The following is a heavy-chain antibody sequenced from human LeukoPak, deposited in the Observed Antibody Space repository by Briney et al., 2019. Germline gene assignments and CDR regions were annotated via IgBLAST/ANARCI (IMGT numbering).Heavy chain of an antibody. CDR3: ARAGDYYYGSGSYYAGDWFDP. CDR2: MNPNSGNT. D-gene: IGHD3-10*01. Sequence: ASVKVSCKASGYTFTSYDINWVRQATGQGLEWMGWMNPNSGNTGYAQKFQGRVTMTRNTSISTAYMELSSLRSEDTAVYYCARAGDYYYGSGSYYAGDWFDPWGQGTLVAVSS. J-gene: IGHJ5*02. CDR1: GYTFTSYD. V-gene: IGHV1-8*01.